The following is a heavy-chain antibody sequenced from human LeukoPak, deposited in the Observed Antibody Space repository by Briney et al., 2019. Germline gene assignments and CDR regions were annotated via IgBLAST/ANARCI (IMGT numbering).Heavy chain of an antibody. D-gene: IGHD6-13*01. J-gene: IGHJ6*02. V-gene: IGHV3-23*01. Sequence: PGGSLRLSCAASGFTFSSYAMSWVRQAPGKGVGWVSAISGSGGSTYYADSVKGRFTISRDISKSTLYLQMNSLRAEDTAVYYCAKAPPSSYYYYGMDVWGQGTTVTVSS. CDR3: AKAPPSSYYYYGMDV. CDR2: ISGSGGST. CDR1: GFTFSSYA.